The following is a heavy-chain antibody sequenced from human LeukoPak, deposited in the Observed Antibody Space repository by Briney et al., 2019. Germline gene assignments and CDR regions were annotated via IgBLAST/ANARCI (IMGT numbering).Heavy chain of an antibody. J-gene: IGHJ4*02. CDR3: ARASDYYGSGSTPDY. V-gene: IGHV3-23*01. Sequence: GGSLRLSCAASGFTFSSYAMSWVRQAPGKGLEWVSAISGSGGSTYYADSVKGRFTISRDNSKNTLYLQMNSLRAEDTAVYYCARASDYYGSGSTPDYRGQGTLVTVSS. CDR1: GFTFSSYA. CDR2: ISGSGGST. D-gene: IGHD3-10*01.